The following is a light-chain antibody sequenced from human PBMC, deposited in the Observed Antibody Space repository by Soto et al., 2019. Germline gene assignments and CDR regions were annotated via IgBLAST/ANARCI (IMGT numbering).Light chain of an antibody. CDR1: QSINSN. CDR2: GAF. CDR3: QQYNDWPLT. J-gene: IGKJ1*01. Sequence: EIVITQSPVTLSVSPGERATLSCRASQSINSNLAWYQQKPGQAPSLLIYGAFTRATGIPARFSGTGSGTEFTLTISSLQSEDLALYYCQQYNDWPLTFGQGTKVDI. V-gene: IGKV3-15*01.